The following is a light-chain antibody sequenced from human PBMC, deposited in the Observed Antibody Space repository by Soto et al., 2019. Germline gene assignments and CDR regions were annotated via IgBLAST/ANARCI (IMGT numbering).Light chain of an antibody. CDR1: QTVPTNY. V-gene: IGKV3-20*01. CDR3: QQDGTSPLT. CDR2: GAS. Sequence: DIVLTQSPGILSLSPGARATLSCRASQTVPTNYLAWYQQRFGQAPRLLIYGASSRATGIPDRFSGSGSGTDFTLDISRLEPEDVGLYFCQQDGTSPLTFGGGTKVEIK. J-gene: IGKJ4*01.